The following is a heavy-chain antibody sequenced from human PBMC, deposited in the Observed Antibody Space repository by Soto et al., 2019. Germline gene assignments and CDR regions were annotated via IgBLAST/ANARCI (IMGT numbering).Heavy chain of an antibody. D-gene: IGHD1-7*01. J-gene: IGHJ4*02. CDR1: GFTFNIYW. CDR3: ARDRNYHSDY. CDR2: IKSDGSDT. V-gene: IGHV3-74*01. Sequence: VGSLRLSCATSGFTFNIYWMHWVRQAPGKGLVWISRIKSDGSDTIYADSVKGRFTISRDNARDTLYLQMNSLRAEDTATYYCARDRNYHSDYWGQGTLVTVSS.